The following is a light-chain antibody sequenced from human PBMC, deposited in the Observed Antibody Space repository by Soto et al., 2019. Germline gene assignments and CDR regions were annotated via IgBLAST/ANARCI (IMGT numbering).Light chain of an antibody. V-gene: IGKV3-20*01. CDR1: QSVSSGY. J-gene: IGKJ3*01. CDR2: GAS. Sequence: DIVLTQSPRTLSLSPGEGATLSCRASQSVSSGYLAWYQQKPGQAPRLLIYGASERATGIPDRFSASGSGTDFTLTIRRLEPEDFAVYYCQYYGDSPRVTFGPGTQVVFK. CDR3: QYYGDSPRVT.